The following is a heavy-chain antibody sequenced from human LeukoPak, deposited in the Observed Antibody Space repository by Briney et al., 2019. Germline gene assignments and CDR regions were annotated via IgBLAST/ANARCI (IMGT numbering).Heavy chain of an antibody. J-gene: IGHJ3*02. V-gene: IGHV4-30-2*01. CDR1: GGSISSGGYY. Sequence: SETLSLTCTVSGGSISSGGYYWSWIRQPPGKGLEWIGYIYHSGSTHYNRSLKSRVTISVDRSKNQFSLKLSSVTAADTAVYYCAREKQIEDCSSTSCPRSDAFDIWGQGTMVTVSS. CDR2: IYHSGST. D-gene: IGHD2-2*01. CDR3: AREKQIEDCSSTSCPRSDAFDI.